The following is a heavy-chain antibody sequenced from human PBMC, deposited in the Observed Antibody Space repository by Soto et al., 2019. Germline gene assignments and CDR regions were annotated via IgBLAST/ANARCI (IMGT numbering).Heavy chain of an antibody. J-gene: IGHJ4*02. CDR1: GSSISSSNW. CDR2: MYHSGNT. Sequence: QVRLQESGPGLVKPSGTLSLTCAVSGSSISSSNWWSWVRQSPGKGLEWIGEMYHSGNTNYNPFLKSRVTISVDKSKNQFSLNLTSVTAADTAVYFCARANAYRRGADYWGQGTLVTVSS. CDR3: ARANAYRRGADY. D-gene: IGHD3-16*01. V-gene: IGHV4-4*02.